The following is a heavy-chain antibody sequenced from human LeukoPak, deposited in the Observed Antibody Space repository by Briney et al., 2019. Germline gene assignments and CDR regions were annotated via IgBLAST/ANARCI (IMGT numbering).Heavy chain of an antibody. V-gene: IGHV3-23*01. CDR3: AKVAYSDYGSGRPPFMDV. D-gene: IGHD3-10*01. Sequence: GRSLTLSCAASGFTFSNYAMSWDRQAPGKGLEWVSTISDSGSNTYYADSVKGRFTISRDNSKNTLYLQMDSLRAEDTAIYYCAKVAYSDYGSGRPPFMDVWGQGTTVAVSS. CDR1: GFTFSNYA. CDR2: ISDSGSNT. J-gene: IGHJ6*02.